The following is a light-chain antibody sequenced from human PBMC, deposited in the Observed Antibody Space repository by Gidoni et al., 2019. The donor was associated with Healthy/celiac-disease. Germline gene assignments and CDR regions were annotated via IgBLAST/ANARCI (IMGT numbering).Light chain of an antibody. CDR2: QDS. J-gene: IGLJ2*01. V-gene: IGLV3-1*01. CDR3: QAWDSSTVV. Sequence: SYELTQPPSVSVSPGQTASITRSGDKLGDKYACCYQQKPGQSPVQVIYQDSKRPSGLPERFSGSNSGNTATLTISGTQAMDEADYYCQAWDSSTVVFGGGTKLTVL. CDR1: KLGDKY.